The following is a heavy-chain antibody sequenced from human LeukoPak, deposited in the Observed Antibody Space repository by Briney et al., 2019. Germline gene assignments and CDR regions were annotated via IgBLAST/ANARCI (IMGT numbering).Heavy chain of an antibody. D-gene: IGHD2-15*01. J-gene: IGHJ4*02. CDR3: ARGTCRYYFDY. CDR1: GGSISSGSYY. V-gene: IGHV4-61*02. Sequence: PSETLSLTCTVSGGSISSGSYYWSWIRQPAGKGLEWIGRIYTSGSTNHNPSLKSRVTISVDTSKIQFSLKLSSVTAADTAVYYCARGTCRYYFDYWGQGTLVTVSS. CDR2: IYTSGST.